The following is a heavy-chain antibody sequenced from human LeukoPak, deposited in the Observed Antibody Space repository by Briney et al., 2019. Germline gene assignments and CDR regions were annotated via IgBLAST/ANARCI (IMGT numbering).Heavy chain of an antibody. CDR1: GSTFSDYY. Sequence: GGSLRLSCAASGSTFSDYYMSWIRQAPGKGLEWVSYISSSSSYTNYADSVKGRFTISRDNAKNSLYLQMNSLRAEDTAVYYCARVKRGYDSSGYLYYFDYWGQGTLVTVSS. J-gene: IGHJ4*02. D-gene: IGHD3-22*01. CDR2: ISSSSSYT. CDR3: ARVKRGYDSSGYLYYFDY. V-gene: IGHV3-11*05.